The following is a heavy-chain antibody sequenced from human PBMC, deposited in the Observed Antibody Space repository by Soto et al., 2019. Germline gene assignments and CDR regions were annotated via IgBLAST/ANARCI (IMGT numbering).Heavy chain of an antibody. J-gene: IGHJ6*02. CDR3: ARDGVLRFLEWLFRDYYGMDV. Sequence: PGGSLRLSCAASGFTFSSYGMHWVRQAPGKGLEWVAVIWYDGSNKYYADSVKGRFTISRDNSKNTLYLQMNSLRAEDTAVYYCARDGVLRFLEWLFRDYYGMDVWGQGTTVTVSS. CDR1: GFTFSSYG. CDR2: IWYDGSNK. D-gene: IGHD3-3*01. V-gene: IGHV3-33*01.